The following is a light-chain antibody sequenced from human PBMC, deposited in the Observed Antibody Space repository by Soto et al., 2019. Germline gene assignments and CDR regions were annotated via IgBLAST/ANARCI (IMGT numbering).Light chain of an antibody. CDR3: QQYGSAPRT. Sequence: DIVLTQSPGTLSLSPGERATLSCRASQSVSSSFLAWYQQKPGQAPRLLIYSASGRATGIPDRFSGSGSGTDFTLTISSLEPEDFAVYYCQQYGSAPRTFGQGTKVDIK. J-gene: IGKJ1*01. V-gene: IGKV3-20*01. CDR2: SAS. CDR1: QSVSSSF.